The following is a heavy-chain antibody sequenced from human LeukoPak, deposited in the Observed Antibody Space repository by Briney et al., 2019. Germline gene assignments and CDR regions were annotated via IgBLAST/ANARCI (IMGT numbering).Heavy chain of an antibody. D-gene: IGHD3-22*01. J-gene: IGHJ5*02. Sequence: GGSLRLSCAASGFTFSSYAMSWVRRAPGKGLEWDSAISCSGGSTYYADSVRGRFTISRDNSKNPLYLQTNSLRAENTAVYYCAKGLRYYYDSRGPVPWGQGTLVTVSS. CDR2: ISCSGGST. V-gene: IGHV3-23*01. CDR3: AKGLRYYYDSRGPVP. CDR1: GFTFSSYA.